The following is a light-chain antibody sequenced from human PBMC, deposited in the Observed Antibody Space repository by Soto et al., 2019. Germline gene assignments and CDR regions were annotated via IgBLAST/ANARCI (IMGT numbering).Light chain of an antibody. Sequence: QSVLTQPPSESGDPGQRVTISCSGSSSNLGAGYDVQWYRQFPGTAPKLLIYANSVRPSGVPDRFSGSKSGTSASLAITGLQAEDEADYYCQSYDSSLIVSKVFGTGTKVTVL. V-gene: IGLV1-40*01. CDR2: ANS. CDR1: SSNLGAGYD. J-gene: IGLJ1*01. CDR3: QSYDSSLIVSKV.